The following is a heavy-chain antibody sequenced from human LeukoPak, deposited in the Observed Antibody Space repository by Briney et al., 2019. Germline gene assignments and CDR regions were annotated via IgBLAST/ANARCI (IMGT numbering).Heavy chain of an antibody. D-gene: IGHD6-25*01. J-gene: IGHJ5*02. CDR2: IYFNGNI. V-gene: IGHV4-59*08. CDR3: AGLHFASAEEFDP. CDR1: GSSINGHW. Sequence: SETLSLTCTVSGSSINGHWWSWIRQPPGKGLEWIGFIYFNGNILYNPFLKSRVTLSVDTFNNQFSLSLTSVTAADTAVYYCAGLHFASAEEFDPWGQGTLVAVSS.